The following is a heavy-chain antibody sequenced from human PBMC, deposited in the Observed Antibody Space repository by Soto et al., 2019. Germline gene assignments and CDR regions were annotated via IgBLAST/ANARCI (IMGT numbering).Heavy chain of an antibody. V-gene: IGHV1-46*03. CDR2: IYPGGVNI. D-gene: IGHD1-1*01. J-gene: IGHJ5*02. CDR3: VRDQSWHDLVWWFYP. Sequence: GASVKVSCKASGNTVSNYAIRWVRQAPGQGLEWMGTIYPGGVNIGYAQKFKGRVTMTKDTSTSTGYMELNSLTSEDTAVYYCVRDQSWHDLVWWFYPWGQGSLVTVSS. CDR1: GNTVSNYA.